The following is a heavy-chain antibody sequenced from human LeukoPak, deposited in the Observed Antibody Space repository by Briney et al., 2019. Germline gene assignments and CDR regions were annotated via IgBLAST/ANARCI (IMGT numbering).Heavy chain of an antibody. D-gene: IGHD3-3*01. Sequence: PGGSLRLSCAASGFTFGGSGMHWVRQAPGKGLEWAAFIRYDGSDKHYADSVKGRFTISRDNSKNTLYLQMNSLRAEDTAVYYCAKSYYDFWSGYYQTFDYWGQGTLVTVSS. CDR1: GFTFGGSG. J-gene: IGHJ4*02. CDR2: IRYDGSDK. V-gene: IGHV3-30*02. CDR3: AKSYYDFWSGYYQTFDY.